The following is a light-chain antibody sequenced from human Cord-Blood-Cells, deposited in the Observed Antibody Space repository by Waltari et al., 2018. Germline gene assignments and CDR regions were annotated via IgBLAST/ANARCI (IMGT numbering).Light chain of an antibody. J-gene: IGLJ3*02. CDR2: DVS. CDR1: SSDVGGYNY. CDR3: CSYAGSYTWV. Sequence: QSALTQPRSVSGSPGQSVTISCTGTSSDVGGYNYLSGYQQHPGKAPNLMIYDVSKRPSGVPDRFSGSKSGNTASLTISGLQAEDEADYYCCSYAGSYTWVFGGGTKLTVL. V-gene: IGLV2-11*01.